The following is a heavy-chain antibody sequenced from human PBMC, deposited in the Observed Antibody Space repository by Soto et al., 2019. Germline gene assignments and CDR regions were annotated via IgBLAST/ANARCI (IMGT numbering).Heavy chain of an antibody. Sequence: QVQLQQWGAGQLKPSETLSLTCAAYGGSFNDYYWRWIRQPPGKGLEWIGEIKHSGSTNYNPSLNRRVTISVDTSKKRFSLKLSSVNASDTAMYYCAFFPFYFIWGRRDYWGQETLVTVSS. J-gene: IGHJ4*02. CDR3: AFFPFYFIWGRRDY. CDR1: GGSFNDYY. D-gene: IGHD3-16*01. V-gene: IGHV4-34*01. CDR2: IKHSGST.